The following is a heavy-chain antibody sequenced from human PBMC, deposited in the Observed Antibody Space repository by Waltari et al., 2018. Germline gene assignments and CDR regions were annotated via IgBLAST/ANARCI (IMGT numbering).Heavy chain of an antibody. CDR3: AKVDSITLILGDAFDI. CDR2: IIPIFGAT. J-gene: IGHJ3*02. CDR1: GGTFSSFA. Sequence: QVQLVQSGAAVKKPGSSVQVSCKASGGTFSSFAINWVRQAPGQGLQWVGGIIPIFGATNYAQKLQGRVTITADESTTTVYMELSSLRSEDTAEYYCAKVDSITLILGDAFDIWGQGTMVTVSS. D-gene: IGHD3-22*01. V-gene: IGHV1-69*13.